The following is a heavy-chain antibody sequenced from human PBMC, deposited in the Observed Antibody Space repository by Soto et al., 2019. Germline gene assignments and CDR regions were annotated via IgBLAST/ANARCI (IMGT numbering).Heavy chain of an antibody. CDR3: ATDLPSGSYGSHPEFYFDY. CDR1: GYTFTSYG. D-gene: IGHD1-26*01. Sequence: ASVKVSCKASGYTFTSYGISWVRQAPGQGLEWMGWISAYNGNTNYAQKLQGRVTMTTDTSTSTAYMELRSLRSDDTAVYYCATDLPSGSYGSHPEFYFDYWGQGTLVTVSS. CDR2: ISAYNGNT. J-gene: IGHJ4*02. V-gene: IGHV1-18*01.